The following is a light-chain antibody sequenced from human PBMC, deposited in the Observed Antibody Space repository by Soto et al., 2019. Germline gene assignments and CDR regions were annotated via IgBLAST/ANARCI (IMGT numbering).Light chain of an antibody. V-gene: IGKV1-5*01. CDR3: QQYNSYSGT. Sequence: DIQMTQSPSTLSASVGDRVTITCRASQSISSWLAWYQQKPGKAPKLLIYDASSLESGVPSRFSGSGSGTEFTLSISSLQPDEFATYYCQQYNSYSGTFGQGTKVEI. CDR1: QSISSW. CDR2: DAS. J-gene: IGKJ1*01.